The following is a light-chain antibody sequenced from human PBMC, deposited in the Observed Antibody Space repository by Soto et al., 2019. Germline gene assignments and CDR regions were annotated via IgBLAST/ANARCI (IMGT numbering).Light chain of an antibody. Sequence: DIVVTQSPGTLSLSPGERATLSCRASQSVSSSNLAWYQQKPAQAPRILIYAASRRDPGIPERFSGSGSWTDCTLTISRLQPEDVATYYCQKYNSAPYTFGQGTRLEIK. CDR1: QSVSSSN. V-gene: IGKV3-20*01. CDR3: QKYNSAPYT. J-gene: IGKJ5*01. CDR2: AAS.